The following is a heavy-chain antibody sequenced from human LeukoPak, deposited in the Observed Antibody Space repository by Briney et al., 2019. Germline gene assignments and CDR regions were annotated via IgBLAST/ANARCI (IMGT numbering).Heavy chain of an antibody. CDR2: IYYSGST. CDR1: GGSISNYY. V-gene: IGHV4-59*08. Sequence: PSETLSLTCTVSGGSISNYYWSWIRQPPGKGLEWIGYIYYSGSTNYNPSLKSRVTISVDTSKNQFSLKLSSVTAADTAVYYCARQYSGSYSDWFDPWGQGTLVTVSS. CDR3: ARQYSGSYSDWFDP. D-gene: IGHD1-26*01. J-gene: IGHJ5*02.